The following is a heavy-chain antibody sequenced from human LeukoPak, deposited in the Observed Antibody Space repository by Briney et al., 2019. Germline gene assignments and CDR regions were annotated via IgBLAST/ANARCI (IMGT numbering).Heavy chain of an antibody. D-gene: IGHD1-26*01. CDR1: GFTFRSHA. Sequence: GGSLRLSCVGSGFTFRSHAMSWVRQAPEKGLEFVSGIYENGGTTYYADSVKGRFSISRDNSKNTLYLQMNTLRVEDTAVYYCARVGGSHDFFYWGQGALVTVSS. J-gene: IGHJ4*02. CDR3: ARVGGSHDFFY. CDR2: IYENGGTT. V-gene: IGHV3-23*01.